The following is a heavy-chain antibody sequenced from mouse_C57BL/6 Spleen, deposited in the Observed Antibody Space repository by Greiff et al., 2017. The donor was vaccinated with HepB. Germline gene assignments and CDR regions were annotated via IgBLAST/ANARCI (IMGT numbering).Heavy chain of an antibody. V-gene: IGHV5-9*01. Sequence: EVQRVESGGGLVKPGGSLKLSCAASGFTFSSYTMSWVRQTPEKRLEWVATISGGGGNTYYPDSVKGRFTISRDNAKNTLYLQMSSLRSEDTALYYCARPQGYGSSYWYFDVWGTGTTVTVSS. J-gene: IGHJ1*03. CDR2: ISGGGGNT. D-gene: IGHD1-1*01. CDR1: GFTFSSYT. CDR3: ARPQGYGSSYWYFDV.